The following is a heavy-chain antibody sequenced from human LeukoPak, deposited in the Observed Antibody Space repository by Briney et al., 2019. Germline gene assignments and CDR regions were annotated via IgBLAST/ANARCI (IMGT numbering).Heavy chain of an antibody. J-gene: IGHJ3*02. CDR3: AVPAAMDAFDI. CDR2: INPSGGST. V-gene: IGHV1-46*01. CDR1: GYTFTSYY. Sequence: ASVNVSCKASGYTFTSYYMHWVRQAPGQGLEWMGIINPSGGSTSYAQKFQGRVTMTRDTSTSTVYMELSSLRSEDTAVYYCAVPAAMDAFDIWGQGTMVTVSS. D-gene: IGHD2-2*01.